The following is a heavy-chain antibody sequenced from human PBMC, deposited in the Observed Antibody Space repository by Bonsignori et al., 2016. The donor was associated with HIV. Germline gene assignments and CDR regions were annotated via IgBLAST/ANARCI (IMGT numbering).Heavy chain of an antibody. Sequence: WVRQAPGQGLEWLGGIIPILGTTTYAQRFQDRLTITADESTTTASMELRSLRPDDTAVYYCARDGRWLRFQGRPTAFDLWGQGTMVTVSS. V-gene: IGHV1-69*01. J-gene: IGHJ3*01. CDR2: IIPILGTT. D-gene: IGHD5-24*01. CDR3: ARDGRWLRFQGRPTAFDL.